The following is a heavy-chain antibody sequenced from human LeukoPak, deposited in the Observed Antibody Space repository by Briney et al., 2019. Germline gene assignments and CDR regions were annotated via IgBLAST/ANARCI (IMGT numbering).Heavy chain of an antibody. CDR2: INSDGSSR. CDR3: ASASSHRIAAGGDY. D-gene: IGHD6-13*01. V-gene: IGHV3-74*01. J-gene: IGHJ4*02. CDR1: GFIFNNYW. Sequence: TGGFLILSCAASGFIFNNYWMLGVREAPGKGLVWFSRINSDGSSRNSADSVKGRFTISRDNAKNTLYLQMNSLRAEDTAVYYCASASSHRIAAGGDYWGQGTLVTVSS.